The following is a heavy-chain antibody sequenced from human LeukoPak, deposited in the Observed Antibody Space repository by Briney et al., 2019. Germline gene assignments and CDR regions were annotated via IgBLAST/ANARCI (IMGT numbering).Heavy chain of an antibody. V-gene: IGHV3-23*01. CDR3: AKGMSWFGP. D-gene: IGHD3-10*01. CDR2: ISGSGGST. CDR1: GFTFNSYG. J-gene: IGHJ5*02. Sequence: GGSLRLSCAASGFTFNSYGMTWVRQAPGKGLEWVSSISGSGGSTYYADSVKGRFTISRDNSENTVYLQMNSLRAEDTAVYYCAKGMSWFGPWGQGTLVTVSS.